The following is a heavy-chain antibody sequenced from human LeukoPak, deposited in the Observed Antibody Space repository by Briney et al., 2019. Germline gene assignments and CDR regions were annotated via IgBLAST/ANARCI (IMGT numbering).Heavy chain of an antibody. CDR2: IIPIFGTA. J-gene: IGHJ5*02. CDR3: ARDRGNYYGSGSYPPFTFDP. Sequence: SVKVSCKASGGTFSSYAISWVRQAPGQGLEWMGGIIPIFGTANYAQKFQGRVTITADESTSTAYMELSSLRSEDTAVYYCARDRGNYYGSGSYPPFTFDPWGQGTLVTVSS. D-gene: IGHD3-10*01. CDR1: GGTFSSYA. V-gene: IGHV1-69*01.